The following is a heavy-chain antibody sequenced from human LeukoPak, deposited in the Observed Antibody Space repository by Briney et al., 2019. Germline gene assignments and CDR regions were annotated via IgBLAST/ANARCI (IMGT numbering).Heavy chain of an antibody. Sequence: PGGSLRLSCAASGFTFSSYAMSWVRQAPGKGLEWVSAISGSGGSAYYADSVKGRFTISRDNSKNTLYLQMNSLRAEDTAVYYCAKDMVGSIAARPGGISLDYWGQGTLVTVSS. CDR2: ISGSGGSA. D-gene: IGHD6-6*01. CDR1: GFTFSSYA. CDR3: AKDMVGSIAARPGGISLDY. J-gene: IGHJ4*02. V-gene: IGHV3-23*01.